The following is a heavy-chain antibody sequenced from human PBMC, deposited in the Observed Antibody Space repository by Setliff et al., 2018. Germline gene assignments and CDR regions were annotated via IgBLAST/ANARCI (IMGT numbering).Heavy chain of an antibody. CDR1: GYTFTRYA. CDR2: INAANGNT. Sequence: SVKVSCKAFGYTFTRYAIHWVRQAPGQRPEWMGWINAANGNTKYSEEFQGRVTITSDTSATTSYLELSSLRSEDVSIYYCARMAGSCGPTNCYGHLDYWGQGTQVTVSS. CDR3: ARMAGSCGPTNCYGHLDY. D-gene: IGHD2-2*01. J-gene: IGHJ4*02. V-gene: IGHV1-3*03.